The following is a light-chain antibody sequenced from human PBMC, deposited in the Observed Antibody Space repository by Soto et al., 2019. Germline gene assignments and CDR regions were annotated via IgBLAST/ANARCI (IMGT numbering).Light chain of an antibody. V-gene: IGKV1-17*01. CDR1: QSISTY. Sequence: DIQVSQSPTSLSSFLLDIVTITCRASQSISTYLNWYQQKAGLAPKLLIYAASSLQSGVPSRFSGSGSGTEFTLTISSLQPEDFATYYCLQHSTYPVTFGQGTKVDIK. CDR3: LQHSTYPVT. J-gene: IGKJ1*01. CDR2: AAS.